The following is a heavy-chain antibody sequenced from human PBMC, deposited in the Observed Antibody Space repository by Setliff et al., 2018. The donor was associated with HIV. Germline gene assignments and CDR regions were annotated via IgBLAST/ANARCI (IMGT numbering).Heavy chain of an antibody. Sequence: GASVRLSCAASGFTFSNNATSWVRQAPGKGLEWVSVLSYSGGTAYYADSVKGRFTISRDNSKNTLFLQMNSLRAEDTAVYYCAKHPYAQIADWYFDLWGRGTLVTVSS. D-gene: IGHD3-22*01. CDR1: GFTFSNNA. V-gene: IGHV3-23*01. J-gene: IGHJ2*01. CDR3: AKHPYAQIADWYFDL. CDR2: LSYSGGTA.